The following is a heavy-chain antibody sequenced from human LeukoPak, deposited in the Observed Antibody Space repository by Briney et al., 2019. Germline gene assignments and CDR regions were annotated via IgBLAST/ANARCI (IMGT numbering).Heavy chain of an antibody. CDR1: GFFFSDYY. Sequence: GGSLRLSCAASGFFFSDYYMSWIRQAPGKGLEWIAYINTSGGTTYYADPVQGRFVISRDNAKASLYLQLNSLRAEDTAVYYCARARWELFPWDAWGQGTLVTVSS. CDR3: ARARWELFPWDA. D-gene: IGHD1-26*01. CDR2: INTSGGTT. V-gene: IGHV3-11*01. J-gene: IGHJ5*02.